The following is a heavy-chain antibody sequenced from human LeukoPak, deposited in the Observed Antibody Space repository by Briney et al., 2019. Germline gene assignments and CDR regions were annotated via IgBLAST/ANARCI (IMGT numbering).Heavy chain of an antibody. CDR1: GFTFSYYT. J-gene: IGHJ5*02. V-gene: IGHV3-21*01. CDR3: ARDDVAWNDVHWFDP. D-gene: IGHD1-1*01. Sequence: GGSLRLSCAASGFTFSYYTMSWVRQAPGKGLEWVSSISSTGSSIYYADSVKGRSTISRDNAKNSLYLQMSSLRVEDTAVYYCARDDVAWNDVHWFDPWGQGTLVTVSS. CDR2: ISSTGSSI.